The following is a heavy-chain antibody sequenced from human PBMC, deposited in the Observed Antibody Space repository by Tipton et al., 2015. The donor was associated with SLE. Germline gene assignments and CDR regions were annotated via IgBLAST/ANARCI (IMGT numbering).Heavy chain of an antibody. J-gene: IGHJ6*02. D-gene: IGHD3/OR15-3a*01. Sequence: QLVQSGGGVVQPGRSLRLSCAASGFTFSSYHMHWVRQAPGRGLEWVAVISYDGNNRYYADSAKGRFTISRDNSKNTVSLQMNSLRDEDTAMYYCAREGPVWTGIGTGKTHYYYGMDVWGQGTTVTVS. CDR2: ISYDGNNR. CDR3: AREGPVWTGIGTGKTHYYYGMDV. V-gene: IGHV3-30*03. CDR1: GFTFSSYH.